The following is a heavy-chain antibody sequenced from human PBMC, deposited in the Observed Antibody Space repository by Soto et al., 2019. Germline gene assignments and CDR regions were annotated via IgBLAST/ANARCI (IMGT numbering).Heavy chain of an antibody. J-gene: IGHJ6*02. CDR1: GYTFTGYY. Sequence: ASVKVSCKASGYTFTGYYMHWVRQAPGQGLEWMGWINPNSGGTNYAQKFQGWVTMTRDTSISTAYMELSRLRSDDTAVYYCARTDYYDSSGYPYGMDVWGQGTTDTFSS. V-gene: IGHV1-2*04. D-gene: IGHD3-22*01. CDR2: INPNSGGT. CDR3: ARTDYYDSSGYPYGMDV.